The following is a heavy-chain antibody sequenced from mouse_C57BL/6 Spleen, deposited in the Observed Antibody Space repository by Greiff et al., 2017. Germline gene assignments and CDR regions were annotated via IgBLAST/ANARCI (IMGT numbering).Heavy chain of an antibody. CDR1: GYSITSGYY. D-gene: IGHD2-10*02. Sequence: EVQRVESGPGLVKPSQSLSLTCSVTGYSITSGYYWNWIRQFPGNKLEWMGYISYDGSNNYNPSLKNRISITRDTSKNQFFLKLNSVTTEDTATYYCARLYGNAWFAYWGQGTLVTVSA. J-gene: IGHJ3*01. CDR2: ISYDGSN. V-gene: IGHV3-6*01. CDR3: ARLYGNAWFAY.